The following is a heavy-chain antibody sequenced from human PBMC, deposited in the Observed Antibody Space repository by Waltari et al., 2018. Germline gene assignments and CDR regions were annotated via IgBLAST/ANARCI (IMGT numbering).Heavy chain of an antibody. CDR3: ARAPTDTVVFDI. V-gene: IGHV1-69*04. J-gene: IGHJ4*02. CDR2: IVPILDMT. D-gene: IGHD2-21*02. Sequence: QVQLVQSGAEVRKPGSSVRVSCKASGGTFTNYAISWVRLAPGQGLDGMGRIVPILDMTDYEQRFQGRVTITADESTSTAYMELTSLRSEDTAVYYCARAPTDTVVFDIWGQGTLVTVSS. CDR1: GGTFTNYA.